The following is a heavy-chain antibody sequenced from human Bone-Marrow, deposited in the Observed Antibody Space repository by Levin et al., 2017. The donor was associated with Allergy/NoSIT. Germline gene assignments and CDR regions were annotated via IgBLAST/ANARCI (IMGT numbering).Heavy chain of an antibody. CDR1: GYTFTSYG. V-gene: IGHV1-18*01. Sequence: ASVKVSCKASGYTFTSYGISWVRQAPGQGLEWMGWISAYNGNTNYAQKLQGRVTMTTDTSTSTAYMELRSLRSDDTAVYYCARVEGRRIAAAGTGFDYWGQGTLVTVSS. J-gene: IGHJ4*02. D-gene: IGHD6-13*01. CDR3: ARVEGRRIAAAGTGFDY. CDR2: ISAYNGNT.